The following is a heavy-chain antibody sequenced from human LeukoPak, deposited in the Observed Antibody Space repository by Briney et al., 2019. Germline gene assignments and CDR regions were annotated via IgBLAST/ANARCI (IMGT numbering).Heavy chain of an antibody. CDR3: ARGSRIQLWLSNWFDP. J-gene: IGHJ5*02. CDR2: IYYSGNT. D-gene: IGHD5-18*01. Sequence: SETLSLTCTVSGGSISSGDYYWSWIRQHPGKGLEWIGYIYYSGNTYYNPSLRSRVTMSLDTSKNQFSLNLSSVTAADTAAYYCARGSRIQLWLSNWFDPWGQGTLVTVSS. CDR1: GGSISSGDYY. V-gene: IGHV4-31*03.